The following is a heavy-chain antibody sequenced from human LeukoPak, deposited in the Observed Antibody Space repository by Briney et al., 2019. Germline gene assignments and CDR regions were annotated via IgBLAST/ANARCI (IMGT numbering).Heavy chain of an antibody. Sequence: ASVKVSCKASGFTFTGYYIQWMRQAPGQGLEWMGWLNPNSGGTKYAHRFEGRVTMTGDTSINTAYMELSSLRSDDAAVYCARDKWGGTGMDVWGKETSVTVSS. J-gene: IGHJ6*03. CDR2: LNPNSGGT. CDR1: GFTFTGYY. D-gene: IGHD3/OR15-3a*01. CDR3: ARDKWGGTGMDV. V-gene: IGHV1-2*02.